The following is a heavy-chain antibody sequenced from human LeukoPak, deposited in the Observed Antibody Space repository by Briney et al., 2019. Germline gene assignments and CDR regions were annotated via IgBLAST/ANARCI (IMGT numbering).Heavy chain of an antibody. Sequence: SGGSLRLSCVASGFILSTSEMNWVRQAPGKGLVWVSRINSDGSSTKCADSVKGRFTISRDNAKNTLYLQMNSLRAEDAAVYYCAALDHGHDYWGQGTLVTVSS. CDR2: INSDGSST. J-gene: IGHJ4*02. CDR1: GFILSTSE. CDR3: AALDHGHDY. V-gene: IGHV3-74*03.